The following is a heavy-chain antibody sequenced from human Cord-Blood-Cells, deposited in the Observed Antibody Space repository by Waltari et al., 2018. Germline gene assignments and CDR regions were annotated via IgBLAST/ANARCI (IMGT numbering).Heavy chain of an antibody. D-gene: IGHD3-22*01. CDR2: FDPEEGET. J-gene: IGHJ4*02. V-gene: IGHV1-24*01. CDR1: GYTLPAFS. Sequence: QVQLVQSGAAVKKPGASVKVSCKVSGYTLPAFSMHWVRLTPGQGPEWMGGFDPEEGETIYAQKFQGRVTMTEDTSTDTAYVELSSLGSEDTAVYYWATGFSAYYYDSSGYYSLVYWGQGTLVTVSS. CDR3: ATGFSAYYYDSSGYYSLVY.